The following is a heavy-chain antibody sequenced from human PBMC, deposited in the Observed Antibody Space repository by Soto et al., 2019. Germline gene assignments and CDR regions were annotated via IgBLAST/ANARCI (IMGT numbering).Heavy chain of an antibody. D-gene: IGHD3-10*01. CDR1: GGSFSGYY. Sequence: SETLSLTCAVYGGSFSGYYWSWIRQPRGKGLEWIGEINHSGSTNYNPSLKSRVTISVDTSKNQFSLKLSSVTAADTAVYYCARGFGYGSGSLDYYFDYWGQGTLVTVSS. J-gene: IGHJ4*02. V-gene: IGHV4-34*01. CDR3: ARGFGYGSGSLDYYFDY. CDR2: INHSGST.